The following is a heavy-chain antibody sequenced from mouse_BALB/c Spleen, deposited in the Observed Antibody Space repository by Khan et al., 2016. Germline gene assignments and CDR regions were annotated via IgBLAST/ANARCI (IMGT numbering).Heavy chain of an antibody. Sequence: VQLQESGAELMKPGASVKISCKASGYTFSRYWIEWIKERPGHGLEWIGEILPGTDSTNYNDKFKGKAAFTAESSSSPAYIQLNSLTSEDSAVCYGASGAYWGQGTLVTVSA. V-gene: IGHV1-9*01. J-gene: IGHJ3*01. CDR1: GYTFSRYW. CDR2: ILPGTDST. CDR3: ASGAY.